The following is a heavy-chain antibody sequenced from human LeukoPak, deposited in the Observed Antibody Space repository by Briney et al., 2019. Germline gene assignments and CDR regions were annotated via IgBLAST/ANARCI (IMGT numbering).Heavy chain of an antibody. CDR3: AKDFLGYYGSGSYYVQRFFDY. CDR1: GFTFSSYA. CDR2: ISGSGGST. V-gene: IGHV3-23*01. D-gene: IGHD3-10*01. Sequence: PAGGSLRLSCAASGFTFSSYAMSWVRQAPGKGLEWVSAISGSGGSTYYADSVKGRFTISRDNSKNTLYLQMNSLRAEDTAVYYCAKDFLGYYGSGSYYVQRFFDYWGQGILVTVSS. J-gene: IGHJ4*02.